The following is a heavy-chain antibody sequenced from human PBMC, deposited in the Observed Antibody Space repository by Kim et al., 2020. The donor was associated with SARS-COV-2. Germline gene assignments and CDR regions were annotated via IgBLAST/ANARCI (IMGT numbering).Heavy chain of an antibody. CDR1: GYTFTSYD. J-gene: IGHJ6*03. V-gene: IGHV1-8*02. Sequence: ASVKVSCKASGYTFTSYDINWVRQATGQGLEWMGWMNPNSGNTGYAQKFQGRVTMTRNTSISTAYMELSSLRSEDTAVYYCARGLLVRGIFYYYYYIDVWGKGTTVTVSS. D-gene: IGHD3-10*01. CDR3: ARGLLVRGIFYYYYYIDV. CDR2: MNPNSGNT.